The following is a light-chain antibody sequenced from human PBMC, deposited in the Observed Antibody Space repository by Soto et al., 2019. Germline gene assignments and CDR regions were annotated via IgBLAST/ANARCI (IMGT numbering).Light chain of an antibody. V-gene: IGKV3-15*01. CDR1: QSVSSN. CDR3: QPYNSYSEA. Sequence: EILMTQSPVTLSVSPGERATLSYRASQSVSSNLAWYQQKPGQAPSLLIYGAFTRATGIPARFSGTGSGTEFTLTISSLQPDDFATYYCQPYNSYSEAFGQGTKVELK. CDR2: GAF. J-gene: IGKJ1*01.